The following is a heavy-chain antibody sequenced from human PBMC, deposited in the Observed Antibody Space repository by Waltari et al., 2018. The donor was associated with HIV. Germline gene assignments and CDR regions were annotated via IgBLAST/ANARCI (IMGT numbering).Heavy chain of an antibody. Sequence: KASGGSFSSYAISWVRQAPGQGLEWMGGIIPIFGTANYAQKFQGRVTITADESTSTAYMELSSLRSEDTAVYYCARVGGWYTGGAFDIWGQGTMVTVSS. J-gene: IGHJ3*02. CDR2: IIPIFGTA. D-gene: IGHD6-19*01. CDR1: GGSFSSYA. CDR3: ARVGGWYTGGAFDI. V-gene: IGHV1-69*01.